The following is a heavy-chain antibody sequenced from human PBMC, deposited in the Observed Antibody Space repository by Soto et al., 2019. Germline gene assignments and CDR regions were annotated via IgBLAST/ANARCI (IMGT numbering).Heavy chain of an antibody. D-gene: IGHD4-4*01. V-gene: IGHV4-4*07. CDR2: IYTSGTT. CDR1: GCSINGYY. J-gene: IGHJ6*02. CDR3: AIGVMRLHPYCGMDV. Sequence: PSETLPLTYTFSGCSINGYYWTWIRQPAGKGLEWIGRIYTSGTTSYNPSLKSRVTMSLDTSKNQFSLRLTSVTAADTAVYYCAIGVMRLHPYCGMDVWCQGNT.